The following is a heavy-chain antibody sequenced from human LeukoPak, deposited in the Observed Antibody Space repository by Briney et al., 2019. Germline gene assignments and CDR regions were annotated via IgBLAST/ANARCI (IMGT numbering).Heavy chain of an antibody. D-gene: IGHD2-15*01. CDR2: IYYSGST. J-gene: IGHJ4*02. CDR1: GGSISSYY. CDR3: TRDVGSGGCDY. Sequence: SETLSLTCTVSGGSISSYYWSWIRQPPGKGLEWIGYIYYSGSTNYNPSLKSRVTISVDTSKNQFSLKLSSVTAADTAVYYCTRDVGSGGCDYWGQGTLVTVSS. V-gene: IGHV4-59*01.